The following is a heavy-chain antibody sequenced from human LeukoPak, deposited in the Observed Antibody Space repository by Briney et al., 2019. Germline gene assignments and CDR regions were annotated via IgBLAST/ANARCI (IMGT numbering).Heavy chain of an antibody. CDR1: GGSFSGYY. CDR2: INHSGST. Sequence: SETLSLTCAVYGGSFSGYYWSWIRQPPGKGLEWIGEINHSGSTNYNPSLKSRVTISVDTSKNQYSLKLSPVTAADTAVYYCARGPANDYGGTLYYYYMDVWGKGTTVTVSS. J-gene: IGHJ6*03. V-gene: IGHV4-34*01. CDR3: ARGPANDYGGTLYYYYMDV. D-gene: IGHD4-23*01.